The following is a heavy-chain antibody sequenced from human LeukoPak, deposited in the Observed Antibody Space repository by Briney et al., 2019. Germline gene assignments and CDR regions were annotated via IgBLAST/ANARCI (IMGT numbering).Heavy chain of an antibody. V-gene: IGHV1-69*05. CDR1: GGTFSSYA. D-gene: IGHD3-22*01. CDR3: AVNLDYYDSSGSDY. Sequence: GASVKVSCKASGGTFSSYAISWVRQAPGQGLEWMGGIIPIFGTANYAQKFRGRVTITTDESTSTAYMELSSLRSEDTAVYYCAVNLDYYDSSGSDYWGQGTLVTVSS. J-gene: IGHJ4*02. CDR2: IIPIFGTA.